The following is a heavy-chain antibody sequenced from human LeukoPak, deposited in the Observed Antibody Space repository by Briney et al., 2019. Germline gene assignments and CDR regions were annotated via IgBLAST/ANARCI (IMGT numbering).Heavy chain of an antibody. CDR2: ISSSSSTI. J-gene: IGHJ3*02. V-gene: IGHV3-48*01. Sequence: GGSLRLSCAVSGFTFSRYSMNWVRQAPGKGLEWVSYISSSSSTIYYADSVKGRFTISRDNAKNLLFLQMHSLRAEDTAVYYCASYSSSFAFDIWGQGTMVTVSS. CDR3: ASYSSSFAFDI. CDR1: GFTFSRYS. D-gene: IGHD6-13*01.